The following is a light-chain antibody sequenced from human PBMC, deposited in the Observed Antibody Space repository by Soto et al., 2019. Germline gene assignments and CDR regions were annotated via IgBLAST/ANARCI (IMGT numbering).Light chain of an antibody. Sequence: EIVLTQSPGTLSLSPGERATLSCRASQSVSSNHVAWFQQKNGQAPSLLIYGASSRATGFPDRFSGSGSGTDFTLTISRLEPEDFAVYYCQQYGRSPWTFGQGTKVDIK. CDR1: QSVSSNH. CDR2: GAS. J-gene: IGKJ1*01. CDR3: QQYGRSPWT. V-gene: IGKV3-20*01.